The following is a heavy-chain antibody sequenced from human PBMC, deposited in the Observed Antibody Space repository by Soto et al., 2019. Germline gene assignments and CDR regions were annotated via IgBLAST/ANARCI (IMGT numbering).Heavy chain of an antibody. CDR1: GFTFDDYA. J-gene: IGHJ3*02. Sequence: GGSLRLSCAASGFTFDDYAMHWVRQAPGKGLEWVSGISWNSGSIGYADSVKGRFTISRDNAKNSLYLQMNSLRAEDTALYYCAKEGITGRTRAFDIWGQGTMVTVSS. D-gene: IGHD1-20*01. V-gene: IGHV3-9*01. CDR2: ISWNSGSI. CDR3: AKEGITGRTRAFDI.